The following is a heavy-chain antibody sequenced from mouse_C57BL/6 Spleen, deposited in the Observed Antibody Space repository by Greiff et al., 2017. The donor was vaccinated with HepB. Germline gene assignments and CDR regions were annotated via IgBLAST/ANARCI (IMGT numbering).Heavy chain of an antibody. D-gene: IGHD1-1*01. CDR2: ISDGGSYT. Sequence: EVKLMESGGGLVKPGGSLKLSCAASGFTSSSYAMSWVRQTPEKRLEWVATISDGGSYTYYPDNVKGRFTISRDNAKNNLYLQMSHLKSEDTAMYYCAREGIYYGSIFDYWGQGTTLTVSS. CDR1: GFTSSSYA. J-gene: IGHJ2*01. CDR3: AREGIYYGSIFDY. V-gene: IGHV5-4*01.